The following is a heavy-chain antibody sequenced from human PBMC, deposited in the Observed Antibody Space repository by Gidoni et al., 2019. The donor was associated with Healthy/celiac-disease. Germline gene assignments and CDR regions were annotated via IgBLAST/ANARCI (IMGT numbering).Heavy chain of an antibody. Sequence: QVQLVESGGGVVQPGRSLRLSCAASGFTLSSYGMHWVRQAPGKGLEWVAVISYDGSNKYYADSVKGRFTISRDNSKNTLYLQMNSLRAEDTAVYYCAKEDRTYRIQLPYFDYWGQGTLVTVSS. V-gene: IGHV3-30*18. J-gene: IGHJ4*02. D-gene: IGHD5-18*01. CDR1: GFTLSSYG. CDR3: AKEDRTYRIQLPYFDY. CDR2: ISYDGSNK.